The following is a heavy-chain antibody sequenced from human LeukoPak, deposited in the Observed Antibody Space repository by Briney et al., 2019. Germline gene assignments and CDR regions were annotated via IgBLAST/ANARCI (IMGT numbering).Heavy chain of an antibody. D-gene: IGHD5-12*01. CDR1: GLSFSPYD. CDR3: ARGAYTGFDV. J-gene: IGHJ3*01. V-gene: IGHV3-13*04. CDR2: IGKSGDT. Sequence: PGGSLRLSCAASGLSFSPYDMHWVRQATGEGLEWVSGIGKSGDTYYVGSVKGRFTISRDNAKNSLYLQMNSLRSGDTAVYYCARGAYTGFDVWGQGTVVTVSS.